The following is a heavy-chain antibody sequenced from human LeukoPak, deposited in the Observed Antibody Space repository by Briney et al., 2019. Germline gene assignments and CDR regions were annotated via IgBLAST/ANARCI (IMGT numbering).Heavy chain of an antibody. CDR1: GFTFSSYA. CDR2: ISGSGTDT. D-gene: IGHD2-15*01. J-gene: IGHJ4*02. Sequence: PGGSLRLSCGGSGFTFSSYAMSWVRQAAGKGLECVSAISGSGTDTFYANSVKGRFTISRDNPKNTLYLQMNSLRAEDTAVYYCAKGGGSSCYSPSDYWGQGTLVTVSS. V-gene: IGHV3-23*01. CDR3: AKGGGSSCYSPSDY.